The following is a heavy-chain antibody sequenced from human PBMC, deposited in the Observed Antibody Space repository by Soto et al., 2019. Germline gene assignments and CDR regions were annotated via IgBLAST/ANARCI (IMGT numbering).Heavy chain of an antibody. CDR3: AREGDYYVSSGYFLAD. J-gene: IGHJ4*02. Sequence: PGGSLRLSCAASGFTFSNYAVTWVRQAPGKGLEWVSTISGSGGSTYYADSVKGRFTISRDNSKNTLYLQIDSLRADDTAVYYCAREGDYYVSSGYFLADWGQGAQVTVSS. CDR1: GFTFSNYA. D-gene: IGHD3-22*01. V-gene: IGHV3-23*01. CDR2: ISGSGGST.